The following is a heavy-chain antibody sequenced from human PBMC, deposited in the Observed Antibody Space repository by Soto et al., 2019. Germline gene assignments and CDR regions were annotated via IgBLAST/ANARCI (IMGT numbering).Heavy chain of an antibody. J-gene: IGHJ5*02. Sequence: QVQLVESGGGVVQPGRSLRLSCAASGFTFSSYAMHWVRQAPGKGLEWVAVISYDGSNKYYADSVKGRFTISRDNSKNTLYLQMNSLSAEDTAVYYCARDVAPFSSGWYLGNWFDPWGQGTLVTVSS. D-gene: IGHD6-19*01. V-gene: IGHV3-30-3*01. CDR2: ISYDGSNK. CDR1: GFTFSSYA. CDR3: ARDVAPFSSGWYLGNWFDP.